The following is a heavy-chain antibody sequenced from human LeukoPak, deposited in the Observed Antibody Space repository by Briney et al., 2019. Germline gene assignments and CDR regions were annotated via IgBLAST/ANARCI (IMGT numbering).Heavy chain of an antibody. CDR3: ARELTPGRESTWLGRYYYYGMDV. V-gene: IGHV3-21*01. J-gene: IGHJ6*02. Sequence: GGSLRLSCAASGFTFSSYSMNWVRQAPGKGLEGVSSISSSSSYIYYADSVKGRFTISRDNAKNSLYLQMNSLRAEDTAVYYCARELTPGRESTWLGRYYYYGMDVWGQGTTVTVSS. CDR1: GFTFSSYS. D-gene: IGHD6-19*01. CDR2: ISSSSSYI.